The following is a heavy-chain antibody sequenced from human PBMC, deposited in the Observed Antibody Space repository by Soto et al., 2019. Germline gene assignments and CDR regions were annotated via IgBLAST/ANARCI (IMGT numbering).Heavy chain of an antibody. J-gene: IGHJ4*02. CDR2: ISGSGGST. CDR1: GFTFSSYA. V-gene: IGHV3-23*01. CDR3: AKGDYDFWSGYDSTTFDY. Sequence: SLRLSCAASGFTFSSYAMSWVRQAPGKGLEWVSAISGSGGSTYYADSVKGRFTISRDNSKNTLYLQMNSLRAEDTAVYYCAKGDYDFWSGYDSTTFDYWGQGTLVTVSS. D-gene: IGHD3-3*01.